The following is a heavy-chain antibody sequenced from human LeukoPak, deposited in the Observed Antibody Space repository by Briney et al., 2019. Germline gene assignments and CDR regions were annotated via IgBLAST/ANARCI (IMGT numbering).Heavy chain of an antibody. V-gene: IGHV4-34*01. CDR1: GGSFSGYY. Sequence: SGTLSLTCAVYGGSFSGYYWSWIRQPPGKGLEWIGEINHSGSTNYSPSLRSRVTISVDTSKNQFSLKLSSVTAADTAVYYCARVTPTGYSSGWTYYYYYGMDVWGQGTTVTVSS. CDR3: ARVTPTGYSSGWTYYYYYGMDV. CDR2: INHSGST. D-gene: IGHD6-19*01. J-gene: IGHJ6*02.